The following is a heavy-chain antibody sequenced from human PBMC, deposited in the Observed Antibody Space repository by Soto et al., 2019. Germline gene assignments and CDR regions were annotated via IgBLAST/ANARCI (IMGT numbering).Heavy chain of an antibody. CDR2: IRRIAYGGTT. J-gene: IGHJ4*02. Sequence: WSLRLSCSASGFNFAAYTMSWVRLTPGKGLEWVGFIRRIAYGGTTDYAASVKGRFTISRDDSRKIVYLQMSRLKIEDTAVYYCSRSLAIDFDSWGQGTLVTVSS. CDR1: GFNFAAYT. V-gene: IGHV3-49*04. CDR3: SRSLAIDFDS.